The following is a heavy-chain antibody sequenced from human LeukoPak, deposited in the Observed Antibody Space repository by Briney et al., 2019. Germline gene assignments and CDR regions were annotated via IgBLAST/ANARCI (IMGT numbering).Heavy chain of an antibody. CDR2: IIPIFGTA. J-gene: IGHJ6*03. D-gene: IGHD2-15*01. Sequence: SMNLSCLPSGATFSIYSTSWVRQAPEHWLEWMGRIIPIFGTANSYQKFQGRVTITTDESTITDYMELSSLRSEDTAVYYCARGPIGYCSGGSCYYFYLDVWGEGSKV. CDR1: GATFSIYS. CDR3: ARGPIGYCSGGSCYYFYLDV. V-gene: IGHV1-69*05.